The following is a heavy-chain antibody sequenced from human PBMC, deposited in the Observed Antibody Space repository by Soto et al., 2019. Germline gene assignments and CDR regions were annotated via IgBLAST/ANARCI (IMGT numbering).Heavy chain of an antibody. CDR3: ARDYNWRTPYYYGMDV. D-gene: IGHD1-20*01. Sequence: QVQLVQSGAEVKKPGASVKVSCKASGYTFTSYGISWVRQAPGQGLEWMGWISAYNGNTNYAQKLQGRVTRTTDTSTSTAYMELRSLRSDDTAVYYCARDYNWRTPYYYGMDVWGQGTTVTVSS. CDR2: ISAYNGNT. V-gene: IGHV1-18*04. J-gene: IGHJ6*02. CDR1: GYTFTSYG.